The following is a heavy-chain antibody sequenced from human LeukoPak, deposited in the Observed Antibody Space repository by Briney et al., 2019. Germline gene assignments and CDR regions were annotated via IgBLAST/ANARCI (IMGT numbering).Heavy chain of an antibody. D-gene: IGHD2-21*01. J-gene: IGHJ4*02. CDR1: GYSICSGYY. CDR3: ARDLGGDFVLNYFDY. Sequence: SETLSLTCAVSGYSICSGYYWGWIRQPPGKGLGWIGSIYHSGSTYYNPSLKSRVTISVDTSKNQFSLKLSSVTAADTAVYYCARDLGGDFVLNYFDYWGQGTLVTVSS. V-gene: IGHV4-38-2*02. CDR2: IYHSGST.